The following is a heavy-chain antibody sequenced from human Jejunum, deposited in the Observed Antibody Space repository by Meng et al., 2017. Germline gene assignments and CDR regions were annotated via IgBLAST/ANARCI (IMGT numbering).Heavy chain of an antibody. J-gene: IGHJ3*02. CDR2: IDPNGGLT. CDR1: GFTFDKLH. D-gene: IGHD2-21*01. V-gene: IGHV3-20*04. CDR3: ATIPKTFDI. Sequence: GGSLRLSCAASGFTFDKLHMSWVRQAPGKGLEWLAGIDPNGGLTGYADSVKGRFTISRDNAKNSLYLQMNSLRAEDTALYYCATIPKTFDIWGQGTLVTVSS.